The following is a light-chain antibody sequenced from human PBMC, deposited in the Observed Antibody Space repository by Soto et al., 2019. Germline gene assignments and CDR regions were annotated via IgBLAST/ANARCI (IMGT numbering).Light chain of an antibody. Sequence: VLTESLGTVSLSPGERATLSCRASQSVGSNYLAWYQQKPGQAPRLLIYGASGRATGIPDRFSGSGSGTDFTLTISRLEPKDFAVYYSQQRSRWPPTFGGG. CDR2: GAS. CDR1: QSVGSNY. CDR3: QQRSRWPPT. J-gene: IGKJ4*01. V-gene: IGKV3D-20*02.